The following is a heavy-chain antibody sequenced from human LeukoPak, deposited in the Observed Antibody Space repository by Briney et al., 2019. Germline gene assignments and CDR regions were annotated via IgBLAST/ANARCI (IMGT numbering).Heavy chain of an antibody. D-gene: IGHD3-10*02. J-gene: IGHJ4*02. Sequence: RGGSLRLSCAASRFTFSSYGMNWVRQAPGKGLEWLSYLSNTGNIHYAQSVKGRFTISRDNAKSSLYLQMDGLRAADTAVYYCARRGDSPMIGDHWGQGILLTVAS. CDR3: ARRGDSPMIGDH. CDR2: LSNTGNI. V-gene: IGHV3-48*01. CDR1: RFTFSSYG.